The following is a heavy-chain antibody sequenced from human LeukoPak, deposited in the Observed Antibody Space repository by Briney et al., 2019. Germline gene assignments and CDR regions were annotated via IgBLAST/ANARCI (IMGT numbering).Heavy chain of an antibody. D-gene: IGHD3-10*01. CDR3: ARLVDYGSGSH. Sequence: PSETLSLTCTVSGGSIISNSYNWGWIRQPPGQGREWFGSIYYTGSTYYNPSLRSRITITVDTSKNRFSLKLRSVTAADTAEYCCARLVDYGSGSHWGQGTLVIVSS. CDR1: GGSIISNSYN. J-gene: IGHJ4*02. CDR2: IYYTGST. V-gene: IGHV4-39*01.